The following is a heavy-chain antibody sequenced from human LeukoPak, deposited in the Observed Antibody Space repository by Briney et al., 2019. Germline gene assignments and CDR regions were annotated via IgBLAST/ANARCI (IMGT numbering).Heavy chain of an antibody. V-gene: IGHV3-21*01. D-gene: IGHD2-2*01. CDR2: ISSSSSYI. CDR1: GFTFSSYS. CDR3: ARRGVPANYYYGMDV. Sequence: GGSLRLSCAASGFTFSSYSMNWVRQAPGKGLEWVSSISSSSSYIYYADSVKGRFTISRDNAKNSLYLQMNSLRAEDTAVYYCARRGVPANYYYGMDVWGQGTTVTVSS. J-gene: IGHJ6*02.